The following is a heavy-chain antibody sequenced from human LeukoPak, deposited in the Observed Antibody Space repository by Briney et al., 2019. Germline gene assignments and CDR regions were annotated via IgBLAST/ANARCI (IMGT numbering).Heavy chain of an antibody. V-gene: IGHV3-21*01. CDR2: ISSSSSYI. D-gene: IGHD4-17*01. CDR3: ARNYGDYGIDN. J-gene: IGHJ4*02. Sequence: PGGSLRLSCAASGFTFSSYAMSWVRQAPGKGLEWVSSISSSSSYIYYADSVKGRFTISRDNAKNSLYLQMNSLRAEGTAVYYCARNYGDYGIDNWGQGTLVTVSS. CDR1: GFTFSSYA.